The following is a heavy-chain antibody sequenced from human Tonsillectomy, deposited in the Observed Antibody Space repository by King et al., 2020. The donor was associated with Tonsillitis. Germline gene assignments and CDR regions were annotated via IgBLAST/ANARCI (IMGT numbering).Heavy chain of an antibody. CDR3: ARDALVYYDTTGQHFFDS. CDR2: ISPNSGGT. CDR1: GYTFTDYY. D-gene: IGHD3-22*01. Sequence: VQLVQSGAEVKEPGASVKVSCKASGYTFTDYYINWVRQAPGQGLQWMGWISPNSGGTNSAQKFQGRVTMTRDTSISTAYMELSRLRSDDTAVYYCARDALVYYDTTGQHFFDSWGQGTLVAVSS. J-gene: IGHJ4*02. V-gene: IGHV1-2*02.